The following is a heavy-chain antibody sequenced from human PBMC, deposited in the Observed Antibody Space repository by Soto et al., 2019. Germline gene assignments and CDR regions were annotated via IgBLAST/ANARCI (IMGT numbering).Heavy chain of an antibody. CDR2: ISGSGGST. J-gene: IGHJ6*03. D-gene: IGHD3-3*01. CDR3: AKGFFEWLFPYYYYMDV. CDR1: GFTFSSYA. V-gene: IGHV3-23*01. Sequence: GGSLRLSCAASGFTFSSYAMSWVRQAPGKGLEWVSAISGSGGSTYYADSVKGRFTISRDNSKNTLYLQMNSLRAEDTAVYYCAKGFFEWLFPYYYYMDVWGKGTSVTVS.